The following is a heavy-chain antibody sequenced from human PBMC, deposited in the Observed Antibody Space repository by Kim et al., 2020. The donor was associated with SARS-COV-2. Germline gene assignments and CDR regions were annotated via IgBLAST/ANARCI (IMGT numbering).Heavy chain of an antibody. CDR2: T. Sequence: TYDNPSLKSRVTISVDTSKNQFSLGLTSVTAADTAVYYCARDRGRDGVDVWGQGTTVTVSS. CDR3: ARDRGRDGVDV. J-gene: IGHJ6*02. D-gene: IGHD3-10*01. V-gene: IGHV4-31*02.